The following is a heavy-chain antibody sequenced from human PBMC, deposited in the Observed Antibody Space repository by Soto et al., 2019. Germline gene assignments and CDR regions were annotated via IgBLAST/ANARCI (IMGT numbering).Heavy chain of an antibody. V-gene: IGHV3-23*01. D-gene: IGHD6-19*01. CDR2: ISGSGTSA. CDR1: GFTFSIYA. Sequence: EVPLLESGGGLVQPGGSLRLSSAASGFTFSIYAMTWVRQAPGKGLEWVSTISGSGTSAYYADSVKGRFTFSRDNSKNTLHLQMNSLRAEDTALYYCAKLGSNGWYDAFDIWGQGTVVTVSS. J-gene: IGHJ3*02. CDR3: AKLGSNGWYDAFDI.